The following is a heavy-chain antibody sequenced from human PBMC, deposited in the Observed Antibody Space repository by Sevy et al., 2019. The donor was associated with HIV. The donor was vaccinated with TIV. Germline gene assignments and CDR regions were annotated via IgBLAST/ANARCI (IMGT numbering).Heavy chain of an antibody. CDR1: GYTLSEVS. Sequence: ASVKVSCKVPGYTLSEVSMHWVRQAPGKGLEWMGGFVPEDGEIVYTQNFQGRVTVAEDTLTDTAYLEVTNLRSEDTATYFCVIGDTPRLTGSGTRLKDQSLNYFHFWGQGTLVTVSS. D-gene: IGHD2-2*01. CDR3: VIGDTPRLTGSGTRLKDQSLNYFHF. CDR2: FVPEDGEI. J-gene: IGHJ4*02. V-gene: IGHV1-24*01.